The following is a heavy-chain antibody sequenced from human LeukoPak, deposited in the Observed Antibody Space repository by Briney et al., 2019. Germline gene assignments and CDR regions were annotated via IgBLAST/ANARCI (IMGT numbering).Heavy chain of an antibody. CDR1: GFTFSSYG. J-gene: IGHJ3*02. CDR2: IRYDGSNK. Sequence: GGSLRLSCAASGFTFSSYGMHWVRQAPGKGLEWVAFIRYDGSNKYYADSVKGRFTISRDNSKNTLYLQMNSLRAEDTAVYYCAKDQCLRGGECLDAFDIWGQGTMVTVSS. V-gene: IGHV3-30*02. D-gene: IGHD2-21*01. CDR3: AKDQCLRGGECLDAFDI.